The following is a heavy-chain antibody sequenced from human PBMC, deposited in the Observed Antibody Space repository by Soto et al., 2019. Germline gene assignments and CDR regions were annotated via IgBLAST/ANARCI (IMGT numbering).Heavy chain of an antibody. D-gene: IGHD1-26*01. CDR1: GFTFSSYA. Sequence: GGSLRLSCAASGFTFSSYAMHWVRQAPGKGLEWVAVISYDGSNKYYADSVKGRFTISRDNSKNTLYLQMNSLRAEDTAVYYCARVHRIVGAISMFYYYYGMDGWGQGTTVTVSS. CDR2: ISYDGSNK. V-gene: IGHV3-30-3*01. J-gene: IGHJ6*02. CDR3: ARVHRIVGAISMFYYYYGMDG.